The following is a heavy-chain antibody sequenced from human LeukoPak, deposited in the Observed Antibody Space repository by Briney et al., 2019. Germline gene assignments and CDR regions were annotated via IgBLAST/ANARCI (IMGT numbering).Heavy chain of an antibody. Sequence: PSETLSLTCTVSGGSISSYYWSWIRQPPGKGLEWNGYIYYSGSTNYNPSLKSRVTISVDTSKNQFSLKLSSVTAADTAVYYCARSQAAAGITPYWGQGTLVTVSS. J-gene: IGHJ4*02. CDR3: ARSQAAAGITPY. V-gene: IGHV4-59*08. D-gene: IGHD6-13*01. CDR1: GGSISSYY. CDR2: IYYSGST.